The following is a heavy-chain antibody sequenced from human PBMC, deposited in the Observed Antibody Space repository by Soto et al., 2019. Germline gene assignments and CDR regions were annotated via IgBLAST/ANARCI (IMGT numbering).Heavy chain of an antibody. CDR2: ISSSGSTI. D-gene: IGHD5-12*01. CDR3: ARERSLLGYSGYDRGVRYFDY. CDR1: GFTFSDYY. J-gene: IGHJ4*02. Sequence: GGPLSLSCAASGFTFSDYYMSWIRHAPGKGLEWVSYISSSGSTIYYADSVKGRFTISRDNAKNSLYLQMNSLRAEDTAVYYCARERSLLGYSGYDRGVRYFDYWGQGTLVTVSS. V-gene: IGHV3-11*01.